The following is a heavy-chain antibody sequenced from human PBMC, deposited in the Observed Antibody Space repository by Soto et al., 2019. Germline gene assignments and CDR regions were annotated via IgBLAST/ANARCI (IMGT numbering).Heavy chain of an antibody. CDR3: ARGYYDFWSGYSRYYYGMDV. CDR2: INSDGSST. D-gene: IGHD3-3*01. V-gene: IGHV3-74*01. J-gene: IGHJ6*02. Sequence: EVQLVESGGGLVQPGGSLRLSCAASGFTFSSYWMHWVRQAPGKGLVWVSRINSDGSSTSYADSVKGRFTISRDNAKNTLYLQMNSLRAEDTAVYYCARGYYDFWSGYSRYYYGMDVWGQRTTVTVSS. CDR1: GFTFSSYW.